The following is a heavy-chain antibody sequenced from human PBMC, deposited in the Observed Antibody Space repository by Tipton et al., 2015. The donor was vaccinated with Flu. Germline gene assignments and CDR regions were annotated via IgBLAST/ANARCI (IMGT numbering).Heavy chain of an antibody. D-gene: IGHD4-11*01. CDR2: IDPNSGDT. V-gene: IGHV1-2*02. CDR1: GYTFTDYY. J-gene: IGHJ5*02. CDR3: ARRDYSNYVSDPKNWFDP. Sequence: QVQLVQSGAEVEKPGASVKVSCKTSGYTFTDYYLHWVRQAPRQGLEWMGWIDPNSGDTDSAQAFQGRVTMTRDTSISTVYMELSRLRSDDTAVYYCARRDYSNYVSDPKNWFDPWGQGTLVTVSS.